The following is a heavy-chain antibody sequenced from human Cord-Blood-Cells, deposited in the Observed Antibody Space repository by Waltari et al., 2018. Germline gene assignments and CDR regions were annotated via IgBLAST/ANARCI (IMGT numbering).Heavy chain of an antibody. D-gene: IGHD3-22*01. V-gene: IGHV1-69*01. Sequence: QVQLVQSGAEVKKPGSSVKVSCKASGGTFSSYAISWVRQAPGQGLEWMGGNIPIFGTANYAQKFQGRVTITADESTSTAYMELSSLRSEDTAVYYCARVDLYYDSSGYYSYYFDYWGQGTLVTVSS. J-gene: IGHJ4*02. CDR3: ARVDLYYDSSGYYSYYFDY. CDR2: NIPIFGTA. CDR1: GGTFSSYA.